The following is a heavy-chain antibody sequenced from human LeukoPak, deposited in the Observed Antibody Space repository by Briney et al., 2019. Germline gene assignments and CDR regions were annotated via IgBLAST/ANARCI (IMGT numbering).Heavy chain of an antibody. CDR1: GFTFSNYW. Sequence: GSLRLSCAASGFTFSNYWMNWVRQAPGKGLEWVSTISGSDTSTYYADSVKGRFTISRDNSKNTLYMQMNSLRAEDTAVYYCTKFDAPSGRENYWGQGTLVTVSS. J-gene: IGHJ4*02. CDR3: TKFDAPSGRENY. CDR2: ISGSDTST. V-gene: IGHV3-23*01.